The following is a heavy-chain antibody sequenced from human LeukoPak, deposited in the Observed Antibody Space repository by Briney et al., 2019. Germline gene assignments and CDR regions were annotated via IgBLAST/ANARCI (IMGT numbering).Heavy chain of an antibody. CDR3: AKDVGGYSGYRIDY. D-gene: IGHD5-12*01. CDR2: ISGSGGST. CDR1: GFRFSTYW. V-gene: IGHV3-23*01. J-gene: IGHJ4*02. Sequence: GGSLRLSCAASGFRFSTYWMSWVRQAPGKGLEWVSGISGSGGSTYYADSVKGRFTISRDNSKNTLYLQMNSLRAEDTAVYYCAKDVGGYSGYRIDYWGQGTLVTVSS.